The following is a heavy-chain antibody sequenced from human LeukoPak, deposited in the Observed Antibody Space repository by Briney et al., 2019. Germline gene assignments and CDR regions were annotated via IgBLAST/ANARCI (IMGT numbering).Heavy chain of an antibody. CDR2: INHSGST. CDR3: ARGDTAMVPDAFDI. D-gene: IGHD5-18*01. Sequence: SETLSLTCAVSGGSFSGYYWCWIRKPPGPGLERIGEINHSGSTNYNPPLHSRVTISVDTSKNQFSLKLSSVTAADPAVYYCARGDTAMVPDAFDIWGQGTMVTVSS. V-gene: IGHV4-34*01. CDR1: GGSFSGYY. J-gene: IGHJ3*02.